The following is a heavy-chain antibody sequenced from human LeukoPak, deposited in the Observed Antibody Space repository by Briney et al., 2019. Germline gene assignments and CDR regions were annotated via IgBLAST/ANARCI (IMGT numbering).Heavy chain of an antibody. D-gene: IGHD2-15*01. CDR2: INHSGGT. Sequence: PSETLSLTCAVYGGSFSGYYWSWIRQPPGKGLEWIGEINHSGGTNYNPSLKSRVTMSVDTSKHQFSLKLSSVTAADTAVYYCARLPYCSGGSCYFDYWGQGTLVTVSS. CDR3: ARLPYCSGGSCYFDY. CDR1: GGSFSGYY. V-gene: IGHV4-34*01. J-gene: IGHJ4*02.